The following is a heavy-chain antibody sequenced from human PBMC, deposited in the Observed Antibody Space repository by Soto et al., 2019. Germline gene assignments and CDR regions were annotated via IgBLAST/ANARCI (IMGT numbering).Heavy chain of an antibody. D-gene: IGHD4-4*01. J-gene: IGHJ5*02. Sequence: GESLKISCKGSGYSFTSYWIGWVRQMPGKGLEWMGIIYPGDSDTRYSPSFQGQVTISADKSISTAYLQWSSLKASDTAMYYCARRGATVTTSGWFDPWGQGTLVTVSS. V-gene: IGHV5-51*01. CDR2: IYPGDSDT. CDR1: GYSFTSYW. CDR3: ARRGATVTTSGWFDP.